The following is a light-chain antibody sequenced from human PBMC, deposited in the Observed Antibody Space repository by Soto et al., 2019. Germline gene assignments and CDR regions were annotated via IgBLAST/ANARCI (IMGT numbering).Light chain of an antibody. J-gene: IGLJ2*01. CDR1: SSDAGGYNY. CDR3: SSYTRSSTVV. V-gene: IGLV2-14*01. Sequence: QSALTQPASVSGSPGQSISISCTGTSSDAGGYNYVSWYQQHPGKAPKLMIYDVTNRPSGISSRFSGSKSANTASLTISGLQAEDEADYYCSSYTRSSTVVFGGGTKLTVL. CDR2: DVT.